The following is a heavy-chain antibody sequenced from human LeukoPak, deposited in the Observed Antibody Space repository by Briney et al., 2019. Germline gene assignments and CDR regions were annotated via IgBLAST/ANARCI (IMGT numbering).Heavy chain of an antibody. Sequence: GGSLRLSCAASGFSFRSHGMHWARQAPGKGLEWVTFVNSDASDKYYTDSVKGRFTISRDNSKNTLYLDMNSLRVEDTAVYYCSCDGAYGSGSSPRYYYYMDVWGKGTTVTVSS. J-gene: IGHJ6*03. CDR3: SCDGAYGSGSSPRYYYYMDV. V-gene: IGHV3-30*02. CDR2: VNSDASDK. D-gene: IGHD3-10*01. CDR1: GFSFRSHG.